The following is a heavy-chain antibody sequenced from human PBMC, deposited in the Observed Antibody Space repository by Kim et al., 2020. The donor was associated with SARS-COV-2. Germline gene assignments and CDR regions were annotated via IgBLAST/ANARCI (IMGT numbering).Heavy chain of an antibody. CDR1: GFTFSSYD. V-gene: IGHV3-13*01. CDR3: ARGPTRGWHRNSFYP. J-gene: IGHJ5*02. Sequence: GGSLRLSCAASGFTFSSYDMHWVRQTPGDGLEWVSSIGTLSDTFYPASVNGRFTISRDNARNSLYLQMNSLRAGDTAVYYCARGPTRGWHRNSFYPSGQGDLLTVSS. D-gene: IGHD6-19*01. CDR2: IGTLSDT.